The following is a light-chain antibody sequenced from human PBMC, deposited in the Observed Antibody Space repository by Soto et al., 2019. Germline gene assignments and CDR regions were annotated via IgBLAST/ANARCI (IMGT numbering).Light chain of an antibody. Sequence: DIQMTQSPSSLSASVGDRVTITCRASQSISSYLHWYQQKPGKAPKLLIYAASSLQSGVPSRFSGSGSGTDFTLTISSLQPEDFAAYYCQRSFSTPRPFGGGTKVEIK. CDR2: AAS. J-gene: IGKJ4*01. CDR3: QRSFSTPRP. CDR1: QSISSY. V-gene: IGKV1-39*01.